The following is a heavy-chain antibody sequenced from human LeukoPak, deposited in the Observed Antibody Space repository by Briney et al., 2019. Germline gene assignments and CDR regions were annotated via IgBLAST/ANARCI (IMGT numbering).Heavy chain of an antibody. CDR2: ISSSGSYI. J-gene: IGHJ5*02. CDR1: GFTFSSYS. CDR3: AREKSGSYEGDNWFDL. V-gene: IGHV3-21*01. Sequence: GGSLRLSCAASGFTFSSYSMNWVRQAPGKGLEWVSSISSSGSYIYYADSVKGRFTISRDNAKNSLYLQMNSLRAEDTAVDYCAREKSGSYEGDNWFDLWGQGTLVTVSS. D-gene: IGHD1-26*01.